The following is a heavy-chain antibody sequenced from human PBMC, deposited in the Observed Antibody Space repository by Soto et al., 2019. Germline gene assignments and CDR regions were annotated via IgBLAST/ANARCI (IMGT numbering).Heavy chain of an antibody. D-gene: IGHD3-22*01. V-gene: IGHV4-39*01. CDR2: VYYGGST. CDR3: AGGDYYHSSGYYFYYYTMDV. CDR1: GGSISSSSYY. J-gene: IGHJ6*02. Sequence: SETLSLTCTVSGGSISSSSYYWGWIRQPPGKGLEWIGNVYYGGSTYYNPSLKSRVTISVETSKSQFSLKLSSVTAADTAVYYCAGGDYYHSSGYYFYYYTMDVWDQGTTVTVS.